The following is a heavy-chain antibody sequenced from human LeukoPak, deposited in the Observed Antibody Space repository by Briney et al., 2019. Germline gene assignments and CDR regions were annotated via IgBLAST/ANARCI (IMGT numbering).Heavy chain of an antibody. CDR3: ARDLVGYGDYVKGKYYCYMDV. V-gene: IGHV4-59*01. CDR2: IYYSGST. J-gene: IGHJ6*03. CDR1: GGSISSYY. Sequence: PSETLSLTCTVSGGSISSYYWSWIRQPPGKGLEWIGYIYYSGSTNYNPSLKSRVTISVDTSKNQFSLKLSSVTAADTAVYYCARDLVGYGDYVKGKYYCYMDVWGKGTTVTVSS. D-gene: IGHD4-17*01.